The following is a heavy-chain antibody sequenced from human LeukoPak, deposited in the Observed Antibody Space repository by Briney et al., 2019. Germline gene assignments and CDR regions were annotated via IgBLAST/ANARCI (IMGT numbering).Heavy chain of an antibody. J-gene: IGHJ4*02. CDR2: ISSSSSTI. CDR3: ARRFTYYYDSSGYTGLDY. Sequence: PGGSLRLSCAASGFTFSSYSMNWVRQAPGKGLEWVSYISSSSSTIYYADSVKGRFTISRDNAKNSLYLQMNGLRAEDTAVYYCARRFTYYYDSSGYTGLDYWGQGTLVTVSS. D-gene: IGHD3-22*01. CDR1: GFTFSSYS. V-gene: IGHV3-48*01.